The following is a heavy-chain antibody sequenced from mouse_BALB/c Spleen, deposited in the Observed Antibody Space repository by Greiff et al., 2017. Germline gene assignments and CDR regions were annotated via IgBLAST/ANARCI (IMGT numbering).Heavy chain of an antibody. CDR2: IRNKANGYTT. J-gene: IGHJ1*01. CDR1: GFTFTDYY. CDR3: ARDIGYWYFDV. D-gene: IGHD3-3*01. V-gene: IGHV7-3*02. Sequence: EVKLVESGGGLVQPGGSLRFSCATSGFTFTDYYMSWVRQPPGKALEWLGFIRNKANGYTTEYSASVKGRFTISRDNSQSILYLQMNTLRAEDSATYYCARDIGYWYFDVWGAGTTVTVSS.